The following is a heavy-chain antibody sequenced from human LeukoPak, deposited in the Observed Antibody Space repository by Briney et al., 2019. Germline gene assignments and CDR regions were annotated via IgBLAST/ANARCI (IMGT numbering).Heavy chain of an antibody. CDR2: INHSGST. Sequence: SETLSLTCAVYGGSFSAYYLTWIRQPPGKGLEWIGEINHSGSTNYNPSLKSRVTISVDTAKRQFSLKLTSVTAADTALYYCARVRYSDSSVLTRKRSYYFDYWGQGTLVTVSS. CDR1: GGSFSAYY. V-gene: IGHV4-34*01. CDR3: ARVRYSDSSVLTRKRSYYFDY. J-gene: IGHJ4*02. D-gene: IGHD3-22*01.